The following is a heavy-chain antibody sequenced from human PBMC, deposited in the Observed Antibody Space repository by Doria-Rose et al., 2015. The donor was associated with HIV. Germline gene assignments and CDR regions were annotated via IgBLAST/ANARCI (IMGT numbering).Heavy chain of an antibody. J-gene: IGHJ4*02. CDR2: TYYTGTS. CDR3: ARMGSYRELDY. Sequence: SLTCSVSGASVSSRGYYWNWIRQVPGKGLELLGYTYYTGTSDYSPSLKSRLNMAVDTSKNQFSLKLSFVTVADTAVYYCARMGSYRELDYWGQGALVIVSA. V-gene: IGHV4-31*03. D-gene: IGHD3-3*01. CDR1: GASVSSRGYY.